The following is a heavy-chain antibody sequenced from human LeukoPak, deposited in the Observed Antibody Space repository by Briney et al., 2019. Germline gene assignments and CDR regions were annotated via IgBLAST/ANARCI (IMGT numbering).Heavy chain of an antibody. V-gene: IGHV1-69*13. CDR1: VGTFSSYA. CDR2: IIPIFGTA. D-gene: IGHD2-15*01. Sequence: SVKVSCKASVGTFSSYAISWVRQAPGQGLEWRGGIIPIFGTANYAQNFQGRVTITADESTSTAYMELSSLTSEDTAVYYCARGEVVGYYYYYMDVWGKGTTVTFSS. J-gene: IGHJ6*03. CDR3: ARGEVVGYYYYYMDV.